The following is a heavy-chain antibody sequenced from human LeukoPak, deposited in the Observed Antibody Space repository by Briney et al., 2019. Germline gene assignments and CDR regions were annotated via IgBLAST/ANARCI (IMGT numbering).Heavy chain of an antibody. V-gene: IGHV3-21*01. CDR2: ISSSSSYI. J-gene: IGHJ4*02. CDR1: GFTFSSYN. Sequence: GGSLRLSCAASGFTFSSYNMNWVRKAPGKGLEWVSSISSSSSYIYYADSVKGRFTISRDNAENSLYLQMNSLRAEDTAVYSCARFISGSWYFDYWGQGTLVTVSS. D-gene: IGHD6-13*01. CDR3: ARFISGSWYFDY.